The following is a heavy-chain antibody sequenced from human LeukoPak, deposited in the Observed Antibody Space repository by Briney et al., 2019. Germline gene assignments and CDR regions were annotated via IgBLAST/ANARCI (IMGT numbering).Heavy chain of an antibody. Sequence: PGGSLRLSCAASGFTFSSYWMSWVRQAPGKGLEWVANIKQDGSEKYYVDSVKGRFTISRDNAKNSLYLQMNSLRAEDTAVYYCASNIAAAGHYFDYWGQGTLVTVSS. CDR3: ASNIAAAGHYFDY. CDR1: GFTFSSYW. D-gene: IGHD6-13*01. CDR2: IKQDGSEK. J-gene: IGHJ4*02. V-gene: IGHV3-7*03.